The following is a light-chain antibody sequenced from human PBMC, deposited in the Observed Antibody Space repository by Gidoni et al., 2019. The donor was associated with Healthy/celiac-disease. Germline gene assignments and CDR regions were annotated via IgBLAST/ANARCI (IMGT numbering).Light chain of an antibody. Sequence: DIQMTQSPSSLSASVGDRVTLTCRASQSISSYLNWYQQKPGKAPKLLIYAASSLQSGVPSRFSGSGSGTDFTLNISSLQPEDFATYYCQQSYSNPYTFXXXTKLEIK. CDR1: QSISSY. V-gene: IGKV1-39*01. CDR3: QQSYSNPYT. CDR2: AAS. J-gene: IGKJ2*01.